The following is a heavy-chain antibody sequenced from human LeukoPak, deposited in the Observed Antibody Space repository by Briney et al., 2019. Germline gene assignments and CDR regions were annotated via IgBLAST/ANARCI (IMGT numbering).Heavy chain of an antibody. Sequence: ASVKVSCKASGYTFTNYVIHWVRQAPGQRPEWMGWINAGNGDTKYSHHFQGRVTITRDTSASTAYMEMSSLASEDTALYYCARDDCGDTCYPGGYRGPGTLVTVSS. CDR2: INAGNGDT. V-gene: IGHV1-3*01. J-gene: IGHJ4*02. CDR1: GYTFTNYV. D-gene: IGHD2-21*01. CDR3: ARDDCGDTCYPGGY.